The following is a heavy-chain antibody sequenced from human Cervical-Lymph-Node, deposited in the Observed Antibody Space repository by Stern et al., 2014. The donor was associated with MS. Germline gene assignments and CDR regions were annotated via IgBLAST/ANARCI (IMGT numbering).Heavy chain of an antibody. CDR3: ASLYSSSSQNFDY. Sequence: VQLVESGAEVKKPGSSVKVSCKASGGTFSSYAISWVRQAPGQGLEWMGGIVPIFGAANYAQKFQGRVAITADESTSTAYMELSSLRSEDTAVYYCASLYSSSSQNFDYWGQGTLVTVSS. CDR1: GGTFSSYA. D-gene: IGHD6-6*01. V-gene: IGHV1-69*01. J-gene: IGHJ4*02. CDR2: IVPIFGAA.